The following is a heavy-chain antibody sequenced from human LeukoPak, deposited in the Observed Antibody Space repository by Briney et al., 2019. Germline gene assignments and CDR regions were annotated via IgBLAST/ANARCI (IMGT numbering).Heavy chain of an antibody. D-gene: IGHD3-3*01. V-gene: IGHV1-18*01. CDR1: GYTFTSYG. CDR3: ARDHRASTLTIFGVVPI. CDR2: ISAYNGNT. Sequence: ASVKVSCKASGYTFTSYGISWVRQAPGQGLEWMGWISAYNGNTNYAQKLQGRVTMTTDTSTSTAYMELRSLRSDDTAVYYCARDHRASTLTIFGVVPIWGQGTLVTVSS. J-gene: IGHJ4*02.